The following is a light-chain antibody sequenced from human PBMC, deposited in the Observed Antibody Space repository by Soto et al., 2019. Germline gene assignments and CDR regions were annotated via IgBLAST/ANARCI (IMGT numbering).Light chain of an antibody. V-gene: IGKV1-27*01. Sequence: DIQMTQSPSSLSASVGDRVTITCRATQGISNYLAWYQQKPGKIPKLLIYAASTLQSGVPSRFSGSVSGTDFPLTISSLQPEDVATYYCQRYISAPFTFGPGTNVDIK. CDR3: QRYISAPFT. CDR2: AAS. CDR1: QGISNY. J-gene: IGKJ3*01.